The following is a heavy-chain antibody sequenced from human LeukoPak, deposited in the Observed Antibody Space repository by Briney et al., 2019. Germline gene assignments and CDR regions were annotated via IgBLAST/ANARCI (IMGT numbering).Heavy chain of an antibody. D-gene: IGHD3-10*01. CDR2: IYTSEST. CDR1: GGSISSGSYY. Sequence: SQTLSLTCNVSGGSISSGSYYWSWIRQPAGKGLEWIGRIYTSESTNYNPSLKSRVTISVATSKNQFSLKLSSVTAADTAVYYCAEGRGPYYFDYGGQGTLVTVS. V-gene: IGHV4-61*02. CDR3: AEGRGPYYFDY. J-gene: IGHJ4*02.